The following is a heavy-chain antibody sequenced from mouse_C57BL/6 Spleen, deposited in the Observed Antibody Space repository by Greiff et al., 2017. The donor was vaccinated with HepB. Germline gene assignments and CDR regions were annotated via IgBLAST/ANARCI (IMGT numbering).Heavy chain of an antibody. CDR3: TTRGGTPFDY. CDR1: GFNIKDDY. V-gene: IGHV14-4*01. CDR2: IDPENGDT. Sequence: VHVKQSGAELVRPGASVKLSCTASGFNIKDDYMHWVKQRPEQGLEWIGWIDPENGDTEYASKFQGKATITADTSSNTAYLQLSSLTSEDTAVYYCTTRGGTPFDYWGQGTTLTVSS. J-gene: IGHJ2*01. D-gene: IGHD4-1*01.